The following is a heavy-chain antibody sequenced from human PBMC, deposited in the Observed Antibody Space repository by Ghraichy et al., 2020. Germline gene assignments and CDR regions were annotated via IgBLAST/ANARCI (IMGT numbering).Heavy chain of an antibody. J-gene: IGHJ6*03. V-gene: IGHV4-31*03. CDR3: ARAGCSSTSCYSHYYYYMDV. D-gene: IGHD2-2*02. CDR1: GVSISSGGYY. Sequence: SETLSLTCTVSGVSISSGGYYWSWIRQHPGKGLEWIGYIYYSGSTYYNPSLKSRVTISVDTSKNQFSLKLSSVTAADTAVYYCARAGCSSTSCYSHYYYYMDVWGKGTTVTVSS. CDR2: IYYSGST.